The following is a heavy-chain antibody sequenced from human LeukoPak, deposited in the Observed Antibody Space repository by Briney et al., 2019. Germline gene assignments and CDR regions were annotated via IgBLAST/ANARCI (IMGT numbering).Heavy chain of an antibody. CDR1: GGSISSYY. Sequence: SETLSLTCTVSGGSISSYYWSWIRQPPGKGLEWIGYVYYSGSTNYNPSLKSRVTISVDTSKNQFSLKLSSVAAADTAVYYCARHAHYYDSSGYYTLDYWGQGTLVTVSS. CDR3: ARHAHYYDSSGYYTLDY. J-gene: IGHJ4*02. D-gene: IGHD3-22*01. V-gene: IGHV4-59*08. CDR2: VYYSGST.